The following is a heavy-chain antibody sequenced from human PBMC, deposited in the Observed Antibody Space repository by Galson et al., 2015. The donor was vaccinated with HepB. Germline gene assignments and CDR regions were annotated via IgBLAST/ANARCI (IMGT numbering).Heavy chain of an antibody. CDR2: IRYDGSNK. V-gene: IGHV3-30*02. CDR3: AKGDDSDVYYFDY. CDR1: GFTFSSYG. Sequence: SLRLSCAASGFTFSSYGMHWVRQAPGKGLEWVAFIRYDGSNKYYADSVKGRFTISRDNSKNTLYLQMNSLRAEDTAVYYCAKGDDSDVYYFDYWGQGTLVTVSS. J-gene: IGHJ4*02. D-gene: IGHD3-22*01.